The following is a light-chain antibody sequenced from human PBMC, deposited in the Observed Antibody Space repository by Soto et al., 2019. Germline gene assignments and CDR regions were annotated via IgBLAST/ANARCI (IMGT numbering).Light chain of an antibody. V-gene: IGKV3-11*01. Sequence: EIVMTQSPATLSVSPGERATLSCRASQSVSSNLAWYQQKPGQAPRLFIYDASNRATGIPDRFSGSGSGTDFTLTISSLEPEDFAVYYCQQRGNWPITFGQGTRLEIK. CDR2: DAS. J-gene: IGKJ5*01. CDR3: QQRGNWPIT. CDR1: QSVSSN.